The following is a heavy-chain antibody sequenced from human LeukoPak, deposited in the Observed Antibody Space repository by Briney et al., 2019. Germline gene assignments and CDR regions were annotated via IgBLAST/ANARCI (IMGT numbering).Heavy chain of an antibody. V-gene: IGHV3-23*01. Sequence: GGSLRLSCAASGFTFSSYAMSWVRQAPGKGLEWVSAISGSGGSTYYADSVKGRFTISRDNSKNTLYLQMNSLRAEDTAVYYCAKDQLELPLGYFLLGWFDPWGQGTLVTVSS. CDR3: AKDQLELPLGYFLLGWFDP. D-gene: IGHD1-1*01. CDR2: ISGSGGST. CDR1: GFTFSSYA. J-gene: IGHJ5*02.